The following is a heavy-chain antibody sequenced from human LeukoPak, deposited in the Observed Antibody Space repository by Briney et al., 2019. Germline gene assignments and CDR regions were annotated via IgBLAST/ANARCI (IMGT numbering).Heavy chain of an antibody. D-gene: IGHD4/OR15-4a*01. V-gene: IGHV3-53*01. J-gene: IGHJ4*02. CDR1: GFTVSSNS. CDR3: ARRAGAYSHPYDY. CDR2: IYSDNS. Sequence: GGSLRLSCTVSGFTVSSNSMSWVRQAPGKGLEWVSFIYSDNSHYSDSVRGRFTISRDNSKNTLYLQMNSLRAEDTAVYYCARRAGAYSHPYDYWGQGTLVTVSS.